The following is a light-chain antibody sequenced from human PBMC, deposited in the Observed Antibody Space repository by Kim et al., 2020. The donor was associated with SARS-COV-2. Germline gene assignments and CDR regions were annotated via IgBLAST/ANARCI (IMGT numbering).Light chain of an antibody. CDR3: QQYGSSPRT. CDR1: QSVSGSY. Sequence: SPGERATLSCRASQSVSGSYLAWYQQKPGQAPRLLIYGASSRATGIPDRFSGSGSGTDFTLTISRLEPEDFAVYYCQQYGSSPRTFGQGTKVEIK. V-gene: IGKV3-20*01. CDR2: GAS. J-gene: IGKJ1*01.